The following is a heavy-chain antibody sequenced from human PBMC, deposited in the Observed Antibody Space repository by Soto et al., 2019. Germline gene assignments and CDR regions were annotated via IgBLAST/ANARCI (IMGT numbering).Heavy chain of an antibody. V-gene: IGHV6-1*01. CDR2: TYYRSKWYN. J-gene: IGHJ4*02. D-gene: IGHD6-13*01. CDR3: ARALQKQLGTPVFDY. CDR1: GDSVSSNSAA. Sequence: SQTLSLTGASSGDSVSSNSAAWNWIRQSPSRGLEWLGRTYYRSKWYNDYAVSVKSRITINPDTSKNQFSLQLNSVTPEDTAVYYCARALQKQLGTPVFDYWGQGTLVTVSS.